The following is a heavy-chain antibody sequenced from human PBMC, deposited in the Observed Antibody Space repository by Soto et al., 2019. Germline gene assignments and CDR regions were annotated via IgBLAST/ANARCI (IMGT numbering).Heavy chain of an antibody. Sequence: QVQLVQSGAEVKKPGSSVKVSCKASGGTFSSYAISWVRQAPGQGLEWMGGIIPIFGTANYAQKFQGRVTVAGDESTSTAYMELGSLRSEDTAVDYCARGWGSGYLEGGQGYWGQGTLVTVSS. J-gene: IGHJ4*02. CDR1: GGTFSSYA. CDR3: ARGWGSGYLEGGQGY. D-gene: IGHD3-3*01. V-gene: IGHV1-69*12. CDR2: IIPIFGTA.